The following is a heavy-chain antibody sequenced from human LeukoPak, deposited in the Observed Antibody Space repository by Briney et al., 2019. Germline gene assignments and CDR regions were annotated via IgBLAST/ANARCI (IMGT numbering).Heavy chain of an antibody. D-gene: IGHD3-3*01. CDR2: IYSGGST. CDR1: GFTVSSNY. V-gene: IGHV3-66*01. CDR3: AKEAQLRFFDY. Sequence: GGSLRLSCAASGFTVSSNYMGWVRQAPGKGLEWVSVIYSGGSTYYADSVKGRFTISRDNSKNTLYLQMNSLRAEDTAVYYCAKEAQLRFFDYWGQGTLVTVSS. J-gene: IGHJ4*02.